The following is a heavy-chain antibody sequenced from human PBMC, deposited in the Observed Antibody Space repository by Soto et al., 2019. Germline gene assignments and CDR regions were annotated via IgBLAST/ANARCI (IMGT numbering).Heavy chain of an antibody. CDR1: GYTFTSYA. CDR2: INAGNGNT. D-gene: IGHD2-15*01. Sequence: ASVKVSCKASGYTFTSYAMHWVRQAPGQRLEWMGWINAGNGNTKYSQKFQGRVTITRNVSINTVYMELSSLTSEDTAVYYCARGHGSGSRLLDHFDHWGQGTLVTVSS. V-gene: IGHV1-3*01. CDR3: ARGHGSGSRLLDHFDH. J-gene: IGHJ4*02.